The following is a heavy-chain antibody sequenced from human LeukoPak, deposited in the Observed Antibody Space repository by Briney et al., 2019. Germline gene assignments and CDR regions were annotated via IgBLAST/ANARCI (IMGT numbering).Heavy chain of an antibody. Sequence: PGGSLRLSCAASGFTVSSSYMSWVRQAPGKGLEWVSIISSAGTTYYADSVKGRFTISRDNSKNTLYLQMNSLRAGDTALYFCARESLGASRFDSWGQGTLVTVSS. D-gene: IGHD1-26*01. J-gene: IGHJ4*02. CDR1: GFTVSSSY. CDR3: ARESLGASRFDS. V-gene: IGHV3-66*01. CDR2: ISSAGTT.